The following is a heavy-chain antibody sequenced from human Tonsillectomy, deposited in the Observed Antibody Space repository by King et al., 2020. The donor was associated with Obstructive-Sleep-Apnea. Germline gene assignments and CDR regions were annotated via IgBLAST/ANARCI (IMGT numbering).Heavy chain of an antibody. CDR3: ARDTLRWVGDLSRFDA. CDR1: GYNFAIYG. J-gene: IGHJ4*02. V-gene: IGHV1-18*01. D-gene: IGHD5/OR15-5a*01. CDR2: ISPQNGST. Sequence: VQLVESGAEVQKPGASVKVSCEASGYNFAIYGISWVRQAPGHELEWMGWISPQNGSTNYAQRLQDRVTMTTDTSTSTAYMELRGLGSDDTAVYYCARDTLRWVGDLSRFDAWGQGTLVIVSS.